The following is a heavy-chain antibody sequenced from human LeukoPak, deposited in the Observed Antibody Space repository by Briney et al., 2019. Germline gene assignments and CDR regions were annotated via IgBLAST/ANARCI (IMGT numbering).Heavy chain of an antibody. Sequence: GGSLRLSCTASGFTFGDYAMSWFRQAPGKGLEWVGFIRSKAHGGTTEYAASVKGRFTISRDDSKSIAYLQMNSLKTEDTAVYYCTRGLVVVTPDNWFDPWGQGTLVTVSS. CDR2: IRSKAHGGTT. CDR1: GFTFGDYA. D-gene: IGHD2-21*02. V-gene: IGHV3-49*03. J-gene: IGHJ5*02. CDR3: TRGLVVVTPDNWFDP.